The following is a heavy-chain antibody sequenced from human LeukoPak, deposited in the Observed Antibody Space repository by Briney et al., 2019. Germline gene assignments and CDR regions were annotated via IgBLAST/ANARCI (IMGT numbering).Heavy chain of an antibody. D-gene: IGHD3-10*01. CDR1: GYTFNDYY. J-gene: IGHJ3*02. V-gene: IGHV1-2*02. Sequence: ASVKVSCKASGYTFNDYYIQWVRQAPGQGLEWMGWINPKSGGTKSERKFQGRLTMTRDTSINTANMELGSLRSDDTAVYYCVRDAINLGPDTFDIWGQGTMVTVSS. CDR3: VRDAINLGPDTFDI. CDR2: INPKSGGT.